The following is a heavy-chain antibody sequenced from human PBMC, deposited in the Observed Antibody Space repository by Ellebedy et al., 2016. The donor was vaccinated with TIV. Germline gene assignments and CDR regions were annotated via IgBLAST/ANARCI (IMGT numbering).Heavy chain of an antibody. CDR3: AREGVGCSGGTCYLDY. J-gene: IGHJ4*02. V-gene: IGHV1-46*01. Sequence: ASVKVYCKASGYTFTNYIMHWVRRAPGQGLEWMGVINPSVGDIIYAQKFQDRITMTRDTSTSTVYMDLSSLRSEDTAVYYCAREGVGCSGGTCYLDYWGQGFLVTVSS. D-gene: IGHD2-15*01. CDR2: INPSVGDI. CDR1: GYTFTNYI.